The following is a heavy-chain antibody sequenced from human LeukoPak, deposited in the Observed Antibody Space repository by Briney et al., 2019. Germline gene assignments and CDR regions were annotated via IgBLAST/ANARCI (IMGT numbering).Heavy chain of an antibody. D-gene: IGHD6-19*01. J-gene: IGHJ2*01. CDR1: GGSISSGGYY. CDR3: AKDSSGWNRYFDL. CDR2: IYYSGST. Sequence: PSETLSLTCTVSGGSISSGGYYWSWIRQHPGKGLEWIGYIYYSGSTYYNPSLKSRVTISVDTSRNHFSLRLSSVTAADTAVYYCAKDSSGWNRYFDLWGRGSLVTVSS. V-gene: IGHV4-31*03.